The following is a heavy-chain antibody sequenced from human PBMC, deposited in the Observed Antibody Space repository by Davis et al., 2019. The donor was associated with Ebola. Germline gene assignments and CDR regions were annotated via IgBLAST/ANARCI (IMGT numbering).Heavy chain of an antibody. J-gene: IGHJ3*02. CDR2: KNPNSGHT. CDR3: ARARGGTEYDAFDI. CDR1: GYTSGNYD. D-gene: IGHD2-8*02. V-gene: IGHV1-8*03. Sequence: ASVKVSCKASGYTSGNYDLNWVREATGQGLEWLGCKNPNSGHTGYAQKFQGRVTITADESTSTAYMELSRPRSDDTAVYYCARARGGTEYDAFDIWGQGTMVTVSS.